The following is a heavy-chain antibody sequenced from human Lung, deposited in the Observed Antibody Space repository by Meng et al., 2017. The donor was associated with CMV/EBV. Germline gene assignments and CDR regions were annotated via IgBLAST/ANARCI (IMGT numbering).Heavy chain of an antibody. CDR3: ARVDYYGSSGYPMTYNWFDP. CDR2: MNPNRGNT. V-gene: IGHV1-8*01. D-gene: IGHD3-22*01. CDR1: GYTFSSYD. J-gene: IGHJ5*02. Sequence: ASVKVSCKASGYTFSSYDINWVRQATGQGLEWMGWMNPNRGNTGYAQKFQGRVTMTRNTSISTAYMELSSLRSEDTAVYYCARVDYYGSSGYPMTYNWFDPWGQGTLVTGSS.